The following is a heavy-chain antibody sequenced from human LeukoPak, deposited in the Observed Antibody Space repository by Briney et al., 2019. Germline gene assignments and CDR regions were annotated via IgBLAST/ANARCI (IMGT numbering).Heavy chain of an antibody. CDR3: VKWDTDLDGIDV. J-gene: IGHJ6*04. V-gene: IGHV3-64D*06. D-gene: IGHD5-18*01. CDR2: ISSNGGST. CDR1: GFTFSNYA. Sequence: GGSLTLSCSASGFTFSNYAMHRVRQAPGKGLEYVSAISSNGGSTYYADSVKGRFTISRDNSKNTLYLQMSSLRAEDTAVYYCVKWDTDLDGIDVWGKGTTVTVSS.